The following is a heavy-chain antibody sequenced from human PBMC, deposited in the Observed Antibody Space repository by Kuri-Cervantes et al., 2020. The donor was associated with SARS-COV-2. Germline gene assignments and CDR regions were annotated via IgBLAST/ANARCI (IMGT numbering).Heavy chain of an antibody. Sequence: LSLTCAAPGFTFSGHWVHRVRQAPGKGLVWVSRINPDGSYTNNADSVKGRFTLSRDNAKNMLFLQMNSLRAEDTAVYYCVRDGDHWNFDYWGQGTLVTVSS. J-gene: IGHJ4*02. V-gene: IGHV3-74*01. CDR2: INPDGSYT. CDR3: VRDGDHWNFDY. CDR1: GFTFSGHW. D-gene: IGHD1-1*01.